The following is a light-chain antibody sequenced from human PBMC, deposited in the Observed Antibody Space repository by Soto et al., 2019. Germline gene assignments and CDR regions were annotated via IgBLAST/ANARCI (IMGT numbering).Light chain of an antibody. V-gene: IGLV2-14*01. J-gene: IGLJ2*01. Sequence: QSALTQPASVSGSPGQSITISCTGTSSDVGNYNFVSWYQQHPGKAPKLMIYDVSNRPSGVSNRFSGSKSGTTASLTISGLQAEEEADYYSNSYKRISTLVFGGGTKLPVL. CDR2: DVS. CDR3: NSYKRISTLV. CDR1: SSDVGNYNF.